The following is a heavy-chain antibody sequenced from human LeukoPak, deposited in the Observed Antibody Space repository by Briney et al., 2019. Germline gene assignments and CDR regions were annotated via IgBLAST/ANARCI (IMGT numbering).Heavy chain of an antibody. CDR1: GGSFSGYY. D-gene: IGHD3-22*01. CDR3: ARSRGYYYDSSGYRANFDY. Sequence: PSETLSLTCAVYGGSFSGYYWSWIRQPPGKGLEWIGEINHSGSTNYNPSLKSRVTISVDTSKNQFSLKLSSVTAADTAVCYCARSRGYYYDSSGYRANFDYWGQGTLVTVSS. J-gene: IGHJ4*02. V-gene: IGHV4-34*01. CDR2: INHSGST.